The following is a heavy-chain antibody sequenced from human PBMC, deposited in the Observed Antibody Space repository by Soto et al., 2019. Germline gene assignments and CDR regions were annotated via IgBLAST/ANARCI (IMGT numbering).Heavy chain of an antibody. CDR2: INPNSGGT. D-gene: IGHD2-2*01. J-gene: IGHJ4*02. CDR3: ASGGYCSSTSCYALDY. CDR1: GYTFTGYY. Sequence: ASVKVSCKASGYTFTGYYMHWVRQAPGQGLEWMGWINPNSGGTNYAQKFQGWVTMTRDTSISTAYMELSRLRSDDTAVYYCASGGYCSSTSCYALDYWGQGTLVTVSS. V-gene: IGHV1-2*04.